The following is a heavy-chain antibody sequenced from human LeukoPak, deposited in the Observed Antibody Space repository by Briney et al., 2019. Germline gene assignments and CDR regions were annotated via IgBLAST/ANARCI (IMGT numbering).Heavy chain of an antibody. Sequence: PGGSLRLSWAASGFTFSSYAMSWVRQAPGKGLEWVSAISGSGGSTYYADSVKGRFTISRDNSKNTLYLQMNSLRAEDTAVYYCARGVIAAPYYFDYWGQGTLVTVSS. CDR1: GFTFSSYA. D-gene: IGHD6-25*01. CDR3: ARGVIAAPYYFDY. V-gene: IGHV3-23*01. J-gene: IGHJ4*02. CDR2: ISGSGGST.